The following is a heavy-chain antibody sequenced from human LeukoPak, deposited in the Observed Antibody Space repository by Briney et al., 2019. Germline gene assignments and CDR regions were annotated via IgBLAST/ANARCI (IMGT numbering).Heavy chain of an antibody. CDR2: ISSSSSYI. V-gene: IGHV3-21*01. J-gene: IGHJ6*03. D-gene: IGHD2-2*01. CDR1: GFTFSSYS. Sequence: PGGSLRLSCAASGFTFSSYSMNWVRQAPGKGLEWVTSISSSSSYIYYADSVKGRFTISRDNAKNSLYLQMNSLRAEDTAVYYSAGPLPVVPAVIGVGDYYYYMDVWGKGTTVTVSS. CDR3: AGPLPVVPAVIGVGDYYYYMDV.